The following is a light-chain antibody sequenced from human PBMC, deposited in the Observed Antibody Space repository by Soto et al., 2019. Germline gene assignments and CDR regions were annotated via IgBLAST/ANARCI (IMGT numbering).Light chain of an antibody. J-gene: IGKJ4*01. CDR3: QQYGTSPFT. CDR2: GAS. Sequence: EIVLTQSPGTLSLSPGETATLSCRASQSVSNYLAWYQQKPGQSPRLLVYGASSRYTGIPDRFSASGSGTDFTLTISGLEPEDFALYHCQQYGTSPFTFGGGTKVEI. CDR1: QSVSNY. V-gene: IGKV3-20*01.